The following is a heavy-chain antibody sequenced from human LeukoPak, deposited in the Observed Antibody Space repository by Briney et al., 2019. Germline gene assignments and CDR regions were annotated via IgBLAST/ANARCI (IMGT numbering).Heavy chain of an antibody. D-gene: IGHD5-12*01. CDR2: ISWNSGSI. CDR3: AKDPGYSDEVSFDY. J-gene: IGHJ4*02. V-gene: IGHV3-9*01. CDR1: GFTFDDYA. Sequence: GRSLRLSCAASGFTFDDYAMHWVRQAPGKGLEWVSGISWNSGSIGHADSVKGRFTISRDNAKNSLYLQMNSLRAEDTALYYCAKDPGYSDEVSFDYRGQGTLVTVSS.